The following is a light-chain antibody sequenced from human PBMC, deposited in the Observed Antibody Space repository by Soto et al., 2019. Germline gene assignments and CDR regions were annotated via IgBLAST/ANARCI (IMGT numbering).Light chain of an antibody. Sequence: EIVLTQSPGTLSLSPGERATLSCRASQSVASTGLAWYQQKPGQAPRLLIHAASSRATGIPDRFSGSGSGTGSTLTISRLEPEDFAVSYCQKYGGPLLYTFGPGTKLEI. CDR1: QSVASTG. CDR3: QKYGGPLLYT. CDR2: AAS. V-gene: IGKV3-20*01. J-gene: IGKJ2*01.